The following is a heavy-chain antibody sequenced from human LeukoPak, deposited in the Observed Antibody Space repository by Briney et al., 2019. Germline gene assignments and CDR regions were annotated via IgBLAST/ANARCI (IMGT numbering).Heavy chain of an antibody. CDR1: GYFIRSGFY. CDR3: ARGPHYYYYYMDV. CDR2: FYHSGST. J-gene: IGHJ6*03. Sequence: SETLSLTCTLSGYFIRSGFYSGWIWQPPGTGLECIGSFYHSGSTYYNPSLKSRVTISVDTSKNQFSLKLSSVTAADTAVYYCARGPHYYYYYMDVWGKGTTVTISS. V-gene: IGHV4-38-2*02.